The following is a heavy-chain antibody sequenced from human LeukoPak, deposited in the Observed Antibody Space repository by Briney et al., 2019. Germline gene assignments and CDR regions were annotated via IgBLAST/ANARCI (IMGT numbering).Heavy chain of an antibody. CDR1: GYTFTSYA. D-gene: IGHD7-27*01. V-gene: IGHV7-4-1*02. CDR2: INTNTGNP. Sequence: ASVKVSCKASGYTFTSYAMNWVRQAPGQGLEWMGWINTNTGNPTYAQGFTGRFVFSLDTSVSAAYLQISSLKAEDTAVYYCARDHVKLGSNFHPFDAFDIWGQGTMVTVSS. J-gene: IGHJ3*02. CDR3: ARDHVKLGSNFHPFDAFDI.